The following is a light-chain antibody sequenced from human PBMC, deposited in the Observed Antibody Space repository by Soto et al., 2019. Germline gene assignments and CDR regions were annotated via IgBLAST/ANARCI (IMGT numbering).Light chain of an antibody. CDR3: CSYAGSYTYV. J-gene: IGLJ1*01. V-gene: IGLV2-11*01. Sequence: SVAWSPGGSVTISCTGTSSDVGGYNYVSWYQHDPGKAPKLMIYDVTKRPSGVRDRFSASKSGNTASLTISGLQAEDEADHYCCSYAGSYTYVFGTGTKVTAL. CDR2: DVT. CDR1: SSDVGGYNY.